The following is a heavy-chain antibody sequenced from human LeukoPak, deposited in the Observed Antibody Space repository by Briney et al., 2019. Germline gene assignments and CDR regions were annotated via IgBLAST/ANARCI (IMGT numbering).Heavy chain of an antibody. CDR3: ARGPGINIVATIEYYYYYGMDV. CDR1: GGSFSGYY. CDR2: INHSGST. Sequence: SETLSLTCAVYGGSFSGYYWSWIRQPPGKGLEWLGEINHSGSTNYNPSLKSRVTISVDTSKIQFSLKLSSVTAADTAVYYCARGPGINIVATIEYYYYYGMDVWGQGTTVTVSS. V-gene: IGHV4-34*01. D-gene: IGHD5-12*01. J-gene: IGHJ6*02.